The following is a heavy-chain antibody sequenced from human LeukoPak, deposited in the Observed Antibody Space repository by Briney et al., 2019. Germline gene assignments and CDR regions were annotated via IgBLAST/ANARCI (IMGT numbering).Heavy chain of an antibody. CDR1: GFTFSDYG. D-gene: IGHD3-16*01. CDR3: ARGGAWAFTSFDY. CDR2: IKQDGSEK. Sequence: GRSLRLSCAASGFTFSDYGIHWVRQAPGKGLEWVANIKQDGSEKYYVDSVKGRFTISRDNAKNSLYLQMNSLRAEDTAVYYCARGGAWAFTSFDYWGQGTLVTVSS. V-gene: IGHV3-7*01. J-gene: IGHJ4*02.